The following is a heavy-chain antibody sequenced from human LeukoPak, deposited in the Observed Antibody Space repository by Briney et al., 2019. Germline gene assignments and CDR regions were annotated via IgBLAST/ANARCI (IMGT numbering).Heavy chain of an antibody. V-gene: IGHV4-30-4*07. D-gene: IGHD6-13*01. Sequence: KTSETLSLTCAVSGDSISSGGYSWSWIRQTPGKGLEWIAYIHDSGSTYNNPSLKTRLSTSIDTSKNQFSLKLNSVSAADTAVYYCARVVAAAGNNWFDPWGQGTLVTVSS. CDR2: IHDSGST. CDR3: ARVVAAAGNNWFDP. CDR1: GDSISSGGYS. J-gene: IGHJ5*02.